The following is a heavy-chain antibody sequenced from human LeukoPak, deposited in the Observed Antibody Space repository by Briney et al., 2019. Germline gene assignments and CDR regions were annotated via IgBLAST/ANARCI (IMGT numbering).Heavy chain of an antibody. CDR1: GGSISSYY. CDR2: IYYSGST. CDR3: AREYSSSSGRRAFDF. D-gene: IGHD6-6*01. J-gene: IGHJ3*01. V-gene: IGHV4-59*08. Sequence: SETLSLTCTVSGGSISSYYWNWIRQPPGKGLEWIGYIYYSGSTNYSPSLKSRVTTLVDTSKNQFSLRLSSVTAADTAVYYCAREYSSSSGRRAFDFWGQGTIVTVSS.